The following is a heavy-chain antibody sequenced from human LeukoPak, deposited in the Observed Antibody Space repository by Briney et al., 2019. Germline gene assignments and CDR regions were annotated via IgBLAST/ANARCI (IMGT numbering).Heavy chain of an antibody. J-gene: IGHJ6*02. Sequence: GGSLRLSCAASGFTFSSYWMSWVRQAPGKGLEWVANIKQDGSEKYYVDSVKGRFTISRDNAKNSLYLQMNSLRAEDTAVYYCARDRGTTTHYYYYYGMDVWGQGTTVTVSS. CDR1: GFTFSSYW. CDR2: IKQDGSEK. V-gene: IGHV3-7*01. CDR3: ARDRGTTTHYYYYYGMDV. D-gene: IGHD2-2*01.